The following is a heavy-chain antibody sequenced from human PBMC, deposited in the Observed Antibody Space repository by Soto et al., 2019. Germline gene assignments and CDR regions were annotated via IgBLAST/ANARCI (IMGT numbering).Heavy chain of an antibody. CDR3: ARVGGYGVNS. CDR1: GFTFSSYS. D-gene: IGHD4-17*01. CDR2: ISSSSSTI. V-gene: IGHV3-48*02. J-gene: IGHJ4*02. Sequence: GGSLRLSCAASGFTFSSYSMNWGRQAPGKGMEWVSYISSSSSTIYYADSVKGRFTISRDNAKNSLYLQMNSLRDADTAVYYCARVGGYGVNSWGQGTLVTVSS.